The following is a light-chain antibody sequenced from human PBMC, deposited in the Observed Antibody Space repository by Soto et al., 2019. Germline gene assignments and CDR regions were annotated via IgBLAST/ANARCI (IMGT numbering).Light chain of an antibody. V-gene: IGKV3-15*01. J-gene: IGKJ4*01. CDR1: QSVYSN. Sequence: EIVMTQSPATLSLSPGERATLSCRASQSVYSNLAWYQQKPGQTPRLLIYESSTMATGIPARFSGGGSGTEFTLTISSLQSEDFEDYFCQQYQRWPLTFGGGTKVEIK. CDR3: QQYQRWPLT. CDR2: ESS.